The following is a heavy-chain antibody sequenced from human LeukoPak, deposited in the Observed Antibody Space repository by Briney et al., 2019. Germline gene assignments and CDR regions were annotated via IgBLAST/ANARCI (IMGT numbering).Heavy chain of an antibody. D-gene: IGHD1-26*01. CDR1: GGSFSGYY. Sequence: SETLSLTCAVYGGSFSGYYWSWIRQPPGKGPEWIGEINHSGSTNYNPSLKSRVTISVDTSKNQFSLKLSSVTAADTAVYYCARGRRGSYRSYYYYYYMDVWGKGTTVTVSS. CDR3: ARGRRGSYRSYYYYYYMDV. CDR2: INHSGST. J-gene: IGHJ6*03. V-gene: IGHV4-34*01.